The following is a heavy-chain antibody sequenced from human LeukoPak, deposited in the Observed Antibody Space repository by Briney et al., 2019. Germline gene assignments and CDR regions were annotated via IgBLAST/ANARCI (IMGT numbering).Heavy chain of an antibody. Sequence: ASVKVSCKASGYTFTSYGISWVRQAPGQGLEWMGWISAYNGNTNYAQKLQGRVTMTTDTSTSTAYMELRSLRSDDTAVYHCARAPPFFDFWSGYPFDYWGQGTLVTVSS. CDR2: ISAYNGNT. V-gene: IGHV1-18*01. CDR1: GYTFTSYG. J-gene: IGHJ4*02. CDR3: ARAPPFFDFWSGYPFDY. D-gene: IGHD3-3*01.